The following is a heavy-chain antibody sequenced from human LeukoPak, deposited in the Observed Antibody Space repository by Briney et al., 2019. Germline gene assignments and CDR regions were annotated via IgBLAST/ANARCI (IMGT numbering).Heavy chain of an antibody. CDR2: INHSGST. Sequence: KTSETLSLTCAVYGGSFSGYYWSWIRQPPGKGLEWIGEINHSGSTNYNPSLKSRVTISVDTSKNQFSLKLSSVTAADTAVYYCARVHYYDSSGFDYWGQGTLVTVSS. D-gene: IGHD3-22*01. CDR3: ARVHYYDSSGFDY. J-gene: IGHJ4*02. CDR1: GGSFSGYY. V-gene: IGHV4-34*01.